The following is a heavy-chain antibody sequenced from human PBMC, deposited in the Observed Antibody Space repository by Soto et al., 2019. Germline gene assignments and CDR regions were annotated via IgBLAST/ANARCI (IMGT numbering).Heavy chain of an antibody. CDR3: ARAPTYYDILTGYLVEYYFDY. Sequence: SLTCTVSGGSISSYYWSWIRQPPGKGLEWIGYIYYSGSTNYNPSLKSRVTISVDTSKNQFSLKLSSVTAADTAVYYCARAPTYYDILTGYLVEYYFDYWGQGTLVTVSS. V-gene: IGHV4-59*01. CDR2: IYYSGST. CDR1: GGSISSYY. D-gene: IGHD3-9*01. J-gene: IGHJ4*02.